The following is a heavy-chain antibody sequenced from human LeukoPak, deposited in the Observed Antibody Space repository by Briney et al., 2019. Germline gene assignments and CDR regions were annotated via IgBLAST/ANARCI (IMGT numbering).Heavy chain of an antibody. CDR3: ARLGIEMATTHGVFDN. CDR1: GGSISSSNYY. CDR2: IYYSGST. Sequence: PSETLSLTCTVSGGSISSSNYYWGWIRQPPGKGLEWIGSIYYSGSTYYNPSLKSRVTISVDTSKNQFSLKLSSVTAADTGVYYWARLGIEMATTHGVFDNGGQGPLVTVS. D-gene: IGHD5-24*01. J-gene: IGHJ4*02. V-gene: IGHV4-39*01.